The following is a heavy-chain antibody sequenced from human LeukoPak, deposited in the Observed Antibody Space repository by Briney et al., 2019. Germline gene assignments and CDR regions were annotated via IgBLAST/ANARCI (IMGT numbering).Heavy chain of an antibody. J-gene: IGHJ4*02. V-gene: IGHV1-46*03. D-gene: IGHD2-15*01. CDR2: INPSGGST. CDR3: VKGYCSGGSCYPTTVKGNYFDY. Sequence: ASVKVSCKASGYTFTSYYMHWVRQAPGQGLEWMGIINPSGGSTSYAQKFQGRVTMTRDTSTSTVYMELSSLRSEDTAVYYCVKGYCSGGSCYPTTVKGNYFDYWGQGTLVTVFS. CDR1: GYTFTSYY.